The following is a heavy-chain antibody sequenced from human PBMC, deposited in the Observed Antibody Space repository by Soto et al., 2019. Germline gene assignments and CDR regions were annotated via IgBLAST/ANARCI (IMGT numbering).Heavy chain of an antibody. CDR2: IYTSGST. Sequence: SETLSLTCTVSGASLNNYYWSWARQPAGKGLEWVGRIYTSGSTDYNPSLESRVTMSIDTSKNQFSLKLTSVTAADTAVYYCARGSLAPDYWGQGTLVT. CDR1: GASLNNYY. V-gene: IGHV4-4*07. CDR3: ARGSLAPDY. J-gene: IGHJ4*02. D-gene: IGHD1-26*01.